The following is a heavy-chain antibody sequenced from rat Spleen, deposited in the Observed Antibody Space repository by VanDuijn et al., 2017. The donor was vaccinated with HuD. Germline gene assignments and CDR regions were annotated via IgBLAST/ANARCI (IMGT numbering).Heavy chain of an antibody. D-gene: IGHD4-1*01. CDR3: ARRTTGLFDY. CDR1: GFTFSDYF. Sequence: EVQLVESGGGLVQPGRSLKVSCAASGFTFSDYFLAWVRQTPTKGLEWVATISYDGSLTYYRDSVKGRFTISRDNAKTTLYLQMDSLRSEDTATYYCARRTTGLFDYWGQGVMVTVSS. J-gene: IGHJ2*01. CDR2: ISYDGSLT. V-gene: IGHV5-29*01.